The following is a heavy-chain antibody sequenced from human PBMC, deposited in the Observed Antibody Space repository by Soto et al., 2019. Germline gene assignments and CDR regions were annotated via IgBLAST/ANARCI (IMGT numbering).Heavy chain of an antibody. CDR2: IIPIFGTA. V-gene: IGHV1-69*13. J-gene: IGHJ4*02. CDR3: AAAGYCSSTSCYTGLDY. Sequence: ASVKVSCKASGGTFSSYAISWARQAPGQGLEWMGGIIPIFGTANYAQKFQGRVTITADESTSTAYMELSSLRSEDTAVYYCAAAGYCSSTSCYTGLDYWGQGTLVTVSS. D-gene: IGHD2-2*02. CDR1: GGTFSSYA.